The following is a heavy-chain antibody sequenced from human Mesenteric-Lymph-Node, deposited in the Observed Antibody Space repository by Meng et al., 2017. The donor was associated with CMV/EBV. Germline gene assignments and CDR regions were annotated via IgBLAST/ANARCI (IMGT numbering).Heavy chain of an antibody. J-gene: IGHJ6*02. CDR1: GFTFGDYA. Sequence: GGSLRLSCTASGFTFGDYAMSWVRQAPGKGLEWVSSISSSSSYIYYADSVKGRFTISRDNAKNSLYLQMNSLRAEDTAVYYCARDGKSSSTNYYYYGMDVWGQGTTVTVSS. CDR2: ISSSSSYI. D-gene: IGHD6-6*01. CDR3: ARDGKSSSTNYYYYGMDV. V-gene: IGHV3-21*01.